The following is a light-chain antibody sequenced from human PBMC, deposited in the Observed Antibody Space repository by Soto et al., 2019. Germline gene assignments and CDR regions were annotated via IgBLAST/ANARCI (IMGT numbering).Light chain of an antibody. CDR3: QQYNNWPIT. Sequence: EIVITQSPATLSVSPGERATLSCRASQSVSSNLAWYQRKPGQAPRLLIYGASTRATGIPARFSGSGSGTEFTLTISSLQSEDFAVYYCQQYNNWPITFAQGTRLEIK. V-gene: IGKV3-15*01. J-gene: IGKJ5*01. CDR1: QSVSSN. CDR2: GAS.